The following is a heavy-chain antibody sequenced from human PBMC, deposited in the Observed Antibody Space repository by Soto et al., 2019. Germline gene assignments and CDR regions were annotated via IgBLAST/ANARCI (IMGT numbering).Heavy chain of an antibody. CDR1: GGSISSYY. Sequence: SETLSLTCTVSGGSISSYYWSWIRQPPGKGLEWIGYIYYSGSTNYNPSLKSRVTISVDTSKNQFSLRLSSVTAADTAVYYCARTDYGSGSYVHWGQGTLVTVSS. V-gene: IGHV4-59*01. D-gene: IGHD3-10*01. J-gene: IGHJ4*02. CDR2: IYYSGST. CDR3: ARTDYGSGSYVH.